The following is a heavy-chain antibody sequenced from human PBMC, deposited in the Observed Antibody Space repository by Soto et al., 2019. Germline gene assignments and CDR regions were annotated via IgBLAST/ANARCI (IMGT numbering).Heavy chain of an antibody. CDR2: ISSSSSYI. Sequence: EVQLVESGGGLVKPGGSLRLSCAASGFTFSSYSMNWVRQAPGKGLEWVSSISSSSSYIYYADSVKGRFTISRDNAKNSLYLQMNSLRAEDTAVYYCARSPSMTTVSFDYWGQGTLVTVSS. CDR3: ARSPSMTTVSFDY. V-gene: IGHV3-21*01. D-gene: IGHD4-17*01. CDR1: GFTFSSYS. J-gene: IGHJ4*02.